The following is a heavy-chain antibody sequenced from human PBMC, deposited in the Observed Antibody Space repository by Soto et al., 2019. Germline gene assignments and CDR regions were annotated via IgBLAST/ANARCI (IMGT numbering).Heavy chain of an antibody. CDR1: GFTFSNYA. D-gene: IGHD5-18*01. V-gene: IGHV3-30-3*01. CDR2: ISYDGSDK. J-gene: IGHJ6*02. Sequence: GGSLRLSCAASGFTFSNYAMHWVRQAPGKGLEWVAVISYDGSDKYNANSVKGRFTISRDNSKNTLYLQMNSLRAEDTAVYYCARDTGPNGYNYYYFGMDVWGQATTVTVS. CDR3: ARDTGPNGYNYYYFGMDV.